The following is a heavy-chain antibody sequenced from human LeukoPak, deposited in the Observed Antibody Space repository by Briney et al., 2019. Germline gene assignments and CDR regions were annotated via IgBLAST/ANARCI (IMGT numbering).Heavy chain of an antibody. Sequence: GGSLRLSCVASGFTFTGHWMLWVRQVPGKGLMAVSRITPDGNAAAYADSVKGRFTISRDNAKNTLYLEMNSLTAEDTALYHCTRSGYSNGYDYWGQGTLVTVSS. CDR1: GFTFTGHW. J-gene: IGHJ4*02. CDR2: ITPDGNAA. D-gene: IGHD2-15*01. V-gene: IGHV3-74*03. CDR3: TRSGYSNGYDY.